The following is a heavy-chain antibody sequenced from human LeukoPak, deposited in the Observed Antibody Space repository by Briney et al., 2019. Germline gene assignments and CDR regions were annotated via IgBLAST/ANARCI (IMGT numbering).Heavy chain of an antibody. CDR3: ARVASSGSYYHAFDI. D-gene: IGHD1-26*01. CDR1: GFTFSSYS. CDR2: ISSSSSYI. J-gene: IGHJ3*02. Sequence: GGSLRLSCAASGFTFSSYSMNWVRQAPGKGLEWVSSISSSSSYIYYADSVKGRFTISRDNAKNSLYLQMNSLRAEDTAVYYCARVASSGSYYHAFDIWGQGTMVIVSS. V-gene: IGHV3-21*01.